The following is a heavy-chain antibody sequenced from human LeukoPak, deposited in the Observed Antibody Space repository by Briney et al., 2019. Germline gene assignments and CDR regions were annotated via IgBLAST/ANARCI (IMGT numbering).Heavy chain of an antibody. J-gene: IGHJ5*02. CDR1: GYTFTGYF. CDR3: ARDSGGSWVNWFDP. CDR2: INPNSGVT. D-gene: IGHD2-15*01. V-gene: IGHV1-2*02. Sequence: ASVKVSCKATGYTFTGYFIHWVRQAPGQGLEWMGWINPNSGVTNYAQKFQGRVTMTRDTSISTAYMELSRLRSDDTAVYYCARDSGGSWVNWFDPWGQGTLVTVSS.